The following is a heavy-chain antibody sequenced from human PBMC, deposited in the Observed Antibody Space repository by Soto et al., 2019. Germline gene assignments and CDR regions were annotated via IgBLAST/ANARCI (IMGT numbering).Heavy chain of an antibody. V-gene: IGHV4-30-4*01. Sequence: QVQLQESGPGLVKPSQTLSLTCTVSGGSISSGDYYWSWIRQPPGKGLEWIGYIYYSGSTYYNPSLKSRVTISVDTSKNQFSLKLSSVTAADTAVYYCARVGSGRITMVRAFDPWGQGTLVTVSS. CDR1: GGSISSGDYY. D-gene: IGHD3-10*01. J-gene: IGHJ5*02. CDR2: IYYSGST. CDR3: ARVGSGRITMVRAFDP.